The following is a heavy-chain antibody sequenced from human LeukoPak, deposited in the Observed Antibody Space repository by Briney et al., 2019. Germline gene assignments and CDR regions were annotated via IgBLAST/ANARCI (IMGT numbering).Heavy chain of an antibody. CDR3: AKGARGAVAGTGDY. Sequence: GGSLRLSCAASGFTFSSYYMSWVRQAPGKGLEWVSYISGSSTTIYYSDSVKGRFTVSRDNARNSLYLQMNSLRAEDTAVYYCAKGARGAVAGTGDYWGQGTLVTVSS. D-gene: IGHD6-19*01. J-gene: IGHJ4*02. CDR2: ISGSSTTI. V-gene: IGHV3-48*01. CDR1: GFTFSSYY.